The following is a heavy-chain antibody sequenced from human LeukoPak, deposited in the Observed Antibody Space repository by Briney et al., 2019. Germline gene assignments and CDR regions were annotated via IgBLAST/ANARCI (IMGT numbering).Heavy chain of an antibody. CDR2: INHSGST. J-gene: IGHJ4*02. CDR3: ATGRYYYDSSGYRGNFDY. D-gene: IGHD3-22*01. V-gene: IGHV4-34*01. Sequence: SETLSLTCAVYGGSFSGYYWSWIRQPPGKGLEWIGEINHSGSTNYNPSLKSRVTISGDTSKNQFSLKLRSVTAADPAVDYCATGRYYYDSSGYRGNFDYWGQGTLVTVSS. CDR1: GGSFSGYY.